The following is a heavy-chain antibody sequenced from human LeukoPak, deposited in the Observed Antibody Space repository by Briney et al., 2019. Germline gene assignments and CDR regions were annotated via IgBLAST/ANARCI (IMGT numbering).Heavy chain of an antibody. Sequence: GESLKISCKGSGYSFTRYWIGWVRPMPGKGLEWMGIIYPGDSDTRYSPSFQGQVTISADKPISTAYLQWTSLKASDSAMYYCARVLIRGDEIDYWGQGTLVTVSS. J-gene: IGHJ4*02. V-gene: IGHV5-51*04. CDR3: ARVLIRGDEIDY. CDR2: IYPGDSDT. CDR1: GYSFTRYW. D-gene: IGHD2-21*01.